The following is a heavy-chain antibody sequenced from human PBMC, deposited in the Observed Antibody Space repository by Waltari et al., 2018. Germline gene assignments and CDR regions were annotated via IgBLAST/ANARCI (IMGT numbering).Heavy chain of an antibody. D-gene: IGHD4-17*01. Sequence: EVQLVESGGGLVQPGGSLRLSRAASGFTFRNNWMHWVRQAPGKGLVWVSRINSDGSLTTYADSVKGRFTISRDNAKNTLYLQMNSLRADDTAVYYCATAVTTPWGSWGQGTLVTVSS. CDR1: GFTFRNNW. CDR3: ATAVTTPWGS. J-gene: IGHJ5*02. CDR2: INSDGSLT. V-gene: IGHV3-74*01.